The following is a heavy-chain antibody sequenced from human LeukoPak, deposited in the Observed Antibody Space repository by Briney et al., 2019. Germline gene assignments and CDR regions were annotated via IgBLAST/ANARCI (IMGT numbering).Heavy chain of an antibody. CDR3: AKRGYSSSWLSFFDS. CDR1: ACSISSYA. CDR2: ISGSGGST. V-gene: IGHV3-23*01. J-gene: IGHJ4*02. Sequence: GGSLRLSCAASACSISSYAMSWVRQGPGKGLEWVSVISGSGGSTYYADSVKGRFTISRDNSKNTLYLQMNSLRAEDTAVYYCAKRGYSSSWLSFFDSWGQGTLVTVSS. D-gene: IGHD6-13*01.